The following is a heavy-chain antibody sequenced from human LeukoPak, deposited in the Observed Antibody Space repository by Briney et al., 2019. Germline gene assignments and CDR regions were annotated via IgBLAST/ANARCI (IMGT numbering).Heavy chain of an antibody. CDR2: INHSGST. J-gene: IGHJ4*02. D-gene: IGHD1-20*01. CDR1: GGSFSGYY. Sequence: KSSETLSLTCAVYGGSFSGYYWSWIRQPPGKGLEWIGEINHSGSTNYNPSLKSRVTISVDTSKNQFSLKLSSVTAADTAVYYCARVSYNWNRIDYWGQGTLVTVSS. V-gene: IGHV4-34*01. CDR3: ARVSYNWNRIDY.